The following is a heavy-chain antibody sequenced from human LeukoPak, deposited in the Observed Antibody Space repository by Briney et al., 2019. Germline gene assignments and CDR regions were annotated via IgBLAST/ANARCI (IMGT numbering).Heavy chain of an antibody. Sequence: ASVKVSCKAFGYTFTSYDINWVRQATGQGLEWMGWMNPNSGNTGYAQKFQGRVTMTRNTSISTAYMELSSLRSEDTAVYYCARDHSYDRYYGSENGMDVWGQGTTVTVSS. V-gene: IGHV1-8*01. J-gene: IGHJ6*02. CDR1: GYTFTSYD. CDR2: MNPNSGNT. CDR3: ARDHSYDRYYGSENGMDV. D-gene: IGHD3-10*01.